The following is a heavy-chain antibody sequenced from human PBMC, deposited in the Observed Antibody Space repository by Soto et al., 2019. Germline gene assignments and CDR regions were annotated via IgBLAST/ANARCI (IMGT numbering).Heavy chain of an antibody. Sequence: ASVKVSCKASGYTFTSYGISWVRQAPGQGLEWMGWMNPSNGNAVYAQNFQGRVTMTGNTSMNTAYLDLGSLTFADTAIYYCARGRRSFYVDSWGQGTLVTVSS. CDR2: MNPSNGNA. CDR1: GYTFTSYG. J-gene: IGHJ4*02. CDR3: ARGRRSFYVDS. V-gene: IGHV1-8*02. D-gene: IGHD3-10*01.